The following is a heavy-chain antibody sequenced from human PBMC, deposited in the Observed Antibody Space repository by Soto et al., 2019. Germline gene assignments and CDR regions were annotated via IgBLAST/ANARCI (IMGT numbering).Heavy chain of an antibody. CDR1: GGSLSSYY. CDR3: ASLGGTIDY. J-gene: IGHJ4*02. Sequence: QVYLQQSGPRQVKASETLSLTCTVSGGSLSSYYWNWIRQPAGKGLEWIGRIYATGSANYKPSLRSRLSLSVDTSKNQVSLRPNSVTAADAATYYCASLGGTIDYWGRGTVVTVSS. V-gene: IGHV4-4*07. D-gene: IGHD1-26*01. CDR2: IYATGSA.